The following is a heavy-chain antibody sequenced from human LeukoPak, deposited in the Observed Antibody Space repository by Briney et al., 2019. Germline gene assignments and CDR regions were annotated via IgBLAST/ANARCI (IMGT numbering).Heavy chain of an antibody. CDR1: GYTFTDYY. CDR2: INPNDGDT. V-gene: IGHV1-2*02. Sequence: VASVKVSCKASGYTFTDYYMHWVRQAPGQGFEWMGWINPNDGDTNYAQKFQGRVTMTRDTSISTAHMEVSRLRSDDTAVYYCATANFLYCSSSTCLFDYWGQGTLVTVSS. J-gene: IGHJ4*02. D-gene: IGHD2-2*01. CDR3: ATANFLYCSSSTCLFDY.